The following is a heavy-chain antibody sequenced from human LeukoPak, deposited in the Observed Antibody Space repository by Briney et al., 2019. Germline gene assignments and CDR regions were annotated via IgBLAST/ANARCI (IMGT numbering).Heavy chain of an antibody. D-gene: IGHD3-10*01. Sequence: SETLSLTCTVSGASISPYYWSWIRQPAGKGLEWIGRIYNSGYTNYNPSLESRVTMSLDTSKNQFSLKLSSVTAADTAVYYCARCYGSGSYSFDYWGQGTLVTVSS. CDR2: IYNSGYT. CDR3: ARCYGSGSYSFDY. J-gene: IGHJ4*02. V-gene: IGHV4-4*07. CDR1: GASISPYY.